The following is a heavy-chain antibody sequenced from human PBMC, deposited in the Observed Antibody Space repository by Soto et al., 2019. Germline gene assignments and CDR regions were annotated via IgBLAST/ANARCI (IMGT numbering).Heavy chain of an antibody. Sequence: PSETLSLTCTVSGGSICSYDWSWIRQHPGKGLEWIGYIYYSGSTYYNPSLKSRVTISVDTSKNQFSLKLSSVTAADTAVYYCARHTYYYDSSGYYVADYWGQGTLLTVSS. CDR2: IYYSGST. D-gene: IGHD3-22*01. CDR1: GGSICSYD. CDR3: ARHTYYYDSSGYYVADY. V-gene: IGHV4-59*06. J-gene: IGHJ4*02.